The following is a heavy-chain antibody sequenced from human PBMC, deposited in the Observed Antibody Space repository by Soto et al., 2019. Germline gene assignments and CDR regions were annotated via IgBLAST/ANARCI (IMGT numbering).Heavy chain of an antibody. CDR3: AASSSVAAAGYFKF. CDR1: GFIFGAYG. D-gene: IGHD6-13*01. Sequence: PGGSLRLSCAASGFIFGAYGMHWVRQAPGKGLEWVAVMSYDGSRKYYADSVKGRFTISRDNSNNTLSLEMNSLRTEDTAMYYCAASSSVAAAGYFKFWGQGTLVTVSS. CDR2: MSYDGSRK. V-gene: IGHV3-30*03. J-gene: IGHJ4*02.